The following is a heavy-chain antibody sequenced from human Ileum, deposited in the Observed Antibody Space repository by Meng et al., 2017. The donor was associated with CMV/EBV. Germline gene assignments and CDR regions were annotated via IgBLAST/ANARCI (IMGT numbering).Heavy chain of an antibody. J-gene: IGHJ4*02. CDR2: IYYSGST. D-gene: IGHD3-22*01. CDR3: ARGVNYYPISGYKYYDQ. V-gene: IGHV4-30-4*08. CDR1: GGSISRGDYY. Sequence: QGLLQRSGPGLVKPYQTLAPTCHVSGGSISRGDYYWSWIRQSPGKGLEWIGYIYYSGSTYYNPSLKSRLIISVDTSKNQFSLKLSSVTAADTAVYFCARGVNYYPISGYKYYDQWGQGTLVTVSS.